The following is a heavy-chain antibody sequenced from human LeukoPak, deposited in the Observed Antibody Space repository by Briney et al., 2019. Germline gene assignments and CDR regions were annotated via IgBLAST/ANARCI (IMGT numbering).Heavy chain of an antibody. Sequence: PSETLSLTCTVSGGSISSSSYYWGWIRQPPGKGLEWIGSIYYSGSTYYNPSLKSRVTISVDTSKNQFSLKLSSVTAADTAVYYCARGQLWCGESLPFDHWGQGTLVTVSS. CDR1: GGSISSSSYY. V-gene: IGHV4-39*01. D-gene: IGHD3-10*01. CDR2: IYYSGST. CDR3: ARGQLWCGESLPFDH. J-gene: IGHJ4*02.